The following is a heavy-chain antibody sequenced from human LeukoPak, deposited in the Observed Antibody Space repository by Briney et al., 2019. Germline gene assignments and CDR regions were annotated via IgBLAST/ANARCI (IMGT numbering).Heavy chain of an antibody. D-gene: IGHD3-10*01. Sequence: GGSLRLSCAASGFTFSIYWMTWVHQAPGKGLEWVANIKQDGSEKYYVDSVKGRFTISRDNAKNSLYLQMNSLRAEDTAVYYCARGSPYFYGTDLDYWGQGTLVTVSS. CDR2: IKQDGSEK. CDR1: GFTFSIYW. J-gene: IGHJ4*02. CDR3: ARGSPYFYGTDLDY. V-gene: IGHV3-7*01.